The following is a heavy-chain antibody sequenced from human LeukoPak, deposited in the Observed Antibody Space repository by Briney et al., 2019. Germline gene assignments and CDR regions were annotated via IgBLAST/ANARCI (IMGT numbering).Heavy chain of an antibody. CDR3: VRAGASGWYTAGAFDV. Sequence: SETLSLTCTVSGDSISSRSWSWIRQPPGKGLEWIGWIYYTGSTNYDPPLKSRVTFSIDTSKNLLSLKLTSVTAADTAVYYCVRAGASGWYTAGAFDVWGQGTMVIVSS. V-gene: IGHV4-59*11. J-gene: IGHJ3*01. CDR2: IYYTGST. CDR1: GDSISSRS. D-gene: IGHD6-19*01.